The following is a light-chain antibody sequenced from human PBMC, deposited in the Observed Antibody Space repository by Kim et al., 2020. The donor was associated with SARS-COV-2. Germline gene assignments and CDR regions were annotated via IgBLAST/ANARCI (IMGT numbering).Light chain of an antibody. CDR1: QSITSGF. CDR3: QQYDSSPLT. J-gene: IGKJ4*01. CDR2: GAS. Sequence: EIVLTQSPGTLSLSPGEGATLSCRASQSITSGFLAWYRQKPGQAPSLLIYGASNRATGIPDRFTGSGSGTDFTLTISRLESEDFAVYYCQQYDSSPLTFGGGTKVEIK. V-gene: IGKV3-20*01.